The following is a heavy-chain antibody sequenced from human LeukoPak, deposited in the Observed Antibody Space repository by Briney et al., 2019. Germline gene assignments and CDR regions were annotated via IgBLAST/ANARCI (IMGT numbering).Heavy chain of an antibody. D-gene: IGHD1-7*01. J-gene: IGHJ4*02. V-gene: IGHV4-4*07. CDR1: GGSSSSYY. CDR2: IYTSGST. CDR3: ARGERTGTNFDY. Sequence: TPSETLSVTWTDSGGSSSSYYWSWIRKPAGKGLEWIGRIYTSGSTNYNPSLKSRVTMSVDTSKNQFSLKLSSVTAADTAVYYCARGERTGTNFDYWGQGTLVTVSS.